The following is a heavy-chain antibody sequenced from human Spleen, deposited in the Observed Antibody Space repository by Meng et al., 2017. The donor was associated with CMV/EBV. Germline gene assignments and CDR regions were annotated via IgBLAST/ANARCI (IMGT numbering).Heavy chain of an antibody. CDR1: FSNHA. J-gene: IGHJ4*02. CDR3: ARGTTTVIRGVIINPFDQ. Sequence: FSNHANSWVRQAPGQGLEWMGGIIPIFVTSNYAQNFQGRVTITTDESTSTAFMELISLRSDDTAVYYCARGTTTVIRGVIINPFDQWGQGTLVTVSS. V-gene: IGHV1-69*05. CDR2: IIPIFVTS. D-gene: IGHD3-10*01.